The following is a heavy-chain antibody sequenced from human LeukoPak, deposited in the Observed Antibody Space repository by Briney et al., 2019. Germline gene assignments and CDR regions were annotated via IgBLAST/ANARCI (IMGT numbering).Heavy chain of an antibody. D-gene: IGHD3-3*02. CDR2: IYTSGST. V-gene: IGHV4-61*02. Sequence: SETLSLTCTVSGGSISSGSYYWRWIRQPAGKGLEWIVRIYTSGSTSYNPSLKSRVTISVDTSKNQFSLKLSSVTAADTAVYYCARDSIFGVVPRGAFDIWGQGTMVTVSS. CDR1: GGSISSGSYY. J-gene: IGHJ3*02. CDR3: ARDSIFGVVPRGAFDI.